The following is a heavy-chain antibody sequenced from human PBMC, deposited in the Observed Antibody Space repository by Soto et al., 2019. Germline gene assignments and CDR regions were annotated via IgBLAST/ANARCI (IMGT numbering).Heavy chain of an antibody. D-gene: IGHD2-2*01. CDR3: AREYCTSTSCYSFFDP. Sequence: GASVKVSCKASGYTFSTYAVHWVRQAPGQRPEWMGWINPGNSNTKYSQKFQGRFTMTRDTSASTAYMELSSLRSEDTAVYYCAREYCTSTSCYSFFDPWGQGTLVTVS. CDR2: INPGNSNT. V-gene: IGHV1-3*01. CDR1: GYTFSTYA. J-gene: IGHJ5*02.